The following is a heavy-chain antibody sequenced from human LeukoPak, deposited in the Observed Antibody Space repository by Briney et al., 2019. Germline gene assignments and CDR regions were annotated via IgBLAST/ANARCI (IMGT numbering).Heavy chain of an antibody. D-gene: IGHD3-22*01. Sequence: GGSLRLSCAASGFIFNNYNMNWVRQAPGKGLEWVSHIDTSGTIYLADSVKGRFTISRDNAKNSLYLQMNGLRAEDAAVYYCARTHPHSSGYYYYFDYWGQGTLVTVSS. CDR3: ARTHPHSSGYYYYFDY. J-gene: IGHJ4*02. CDR1: GFIFNNYN. CDR2: IDTSGTI. V-gene: IGHV3-69-1*01.